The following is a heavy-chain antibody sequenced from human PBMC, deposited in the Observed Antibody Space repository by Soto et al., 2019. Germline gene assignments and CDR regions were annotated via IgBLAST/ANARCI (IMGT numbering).Heavy chain of an antibody. CDR1: GFSLTTSGVG. D-gene: IGHD2-2*01. V-gene: IGHV2-5*02. CDR3: AHSGINLVATAHTFDY. CDR2: IYWDDDK. Sequence: QITLRESGPTLLKPTQTLTLTCSFSGFSLTTSGVGVGWIRQPPGKALEWLALIYWDDDKRYNASLKSRLTITKDTSRNQVVLTMTNMDPVDTATYYCAHSGINLVATAHTFDYWGQGTPITVSS. J-gene: IGHJ4*02.